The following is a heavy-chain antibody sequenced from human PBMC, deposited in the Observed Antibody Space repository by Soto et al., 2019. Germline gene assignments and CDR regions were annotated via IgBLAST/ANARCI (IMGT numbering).Heavy chain of an antibody. CDR3: ARASGRFYYYYYMDV. J-gene: IGHJ6*03. CDR2: IYSGGST. CDR1: GFTVSSNY. V-gene: IGHV3-66*01. Sequence: GGSLRLSCAASGFTVSSNYMSWVRQAPGKGLEWVSVIYSGGSTYYADSVKGGFTISRDNSKNTLYLQMNSLRAEDTAVYYCARASGRFYYYYYMDVWGKGTTVTVSS.